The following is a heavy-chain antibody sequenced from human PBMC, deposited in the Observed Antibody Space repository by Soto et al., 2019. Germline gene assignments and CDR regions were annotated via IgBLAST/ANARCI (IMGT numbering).Heavy chain of an antibody. J-gene: IGHJ4*02. CDR1: GGSISSYY. Sequence: SETLSLTCTVSGGSISSYYWSWIRQPPGKGLEWIGYIYYSGSTNYNPSLKSRVTISVDTSKNQFSLKLSSVTAADTAVYYCAKEIAAADYWGQGTLVTVSS. CDR3: AKEIAAADY. CDR2: IYYSGST. D-gene: IGHD6-6*01. V-gene: IGHV4-59*01.